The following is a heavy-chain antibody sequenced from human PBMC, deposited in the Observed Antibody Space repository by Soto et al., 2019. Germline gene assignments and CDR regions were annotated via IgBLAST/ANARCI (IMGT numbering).Heavy chain of an antibody. J-gene: IGHJ6*02. Sequence: QVQLQQWGAGLLKPSETLSLTCAVYGGSFSGYYWSWIRQPPRKGLEWIGEINHSGSTNYNPSLKSRVTISVDTSKNQFSLKLTSVTAADTAVYYCARGYSYGRGGMDVWGQGTTVTVSS. CDR3: ARGYSYGRGGMDV. CDR1: GGSFSGYY. V-gene: IGHV4-34*01. CDR2: INHSGST. D-gene: IGHD5-18*01.